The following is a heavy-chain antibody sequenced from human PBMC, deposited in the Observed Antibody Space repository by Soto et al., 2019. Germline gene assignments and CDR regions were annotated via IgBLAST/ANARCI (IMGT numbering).Heavy chain of an antibody. CDR1: GFTFNSYA. J-gene: IGHJ3*02. CDR2: ISGSGGNT. CDR3: SKDWNSSSWYRVAAFDI. V-gene: IGHV3-23*01. D-gene: IGHD6-13*01. Sequence: PGGSLRLSCAASGFTFNSYAMSWVRQAPGKGLEWVSGISGSGGNTDYTDSVKGRFTISRDSSKNTLYLRMNSLRAEDKAVYYCSKDWNSSSWYRVAAFDIWGQGTMVTVSS.